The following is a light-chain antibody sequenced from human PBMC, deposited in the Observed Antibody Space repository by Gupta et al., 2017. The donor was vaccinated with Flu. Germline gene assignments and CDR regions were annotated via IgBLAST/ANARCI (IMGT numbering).Light chain of an antibody. J-gene: IGKJ2*01. CDR2: KTS. V-gene: IGKV1-5*03. CDR1: HSLSDW. Sequence: IQXXQSPSXLYASVXDRIIITCRASHSLSDWLSWYQQKPGRAPKLLIYKTSTLENGVPSRFSGGTSGTDFTLTISSLQPDDFATYYCQHYNSYAMYTFGQGTKVEIK. CDR3: QHYNSYAMYT.